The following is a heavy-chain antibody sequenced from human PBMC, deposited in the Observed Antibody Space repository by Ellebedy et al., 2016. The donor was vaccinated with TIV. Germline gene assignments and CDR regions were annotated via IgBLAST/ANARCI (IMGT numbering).Heavy chain of an antibody. J-gene: IGHJ4*02. V-gene: IGHV4-39*07. Sequence: MPGGSLRLSCSVSGDSISSSRHYWGWLRQPPGPGLEWIGTIYYTGSTYYNSSLASRATISVDTSKNQFSLKLSSVTAADTAVYYCARGLSIAARPSDGGFDYWGQGTLVTVSS. D-gene: IGHD6-6*01. CDR1: GDSISSSRHY. CDR2: IYYTGST. CDR3: ARGLSIAARPSDGGFDY.